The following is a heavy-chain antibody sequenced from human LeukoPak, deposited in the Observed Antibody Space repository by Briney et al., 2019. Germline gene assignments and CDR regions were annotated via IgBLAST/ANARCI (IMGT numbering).Heavy chain of an antibody. D-gene: IGHD6-6*01. CDR1: GGSISSYY. CDR2: IYYSGST. CDR3: ARASRIYSSSSKWFDP. J-gene: IGHJ5*02. V-gene: IGHV4-59*01. Sequence: SETLSLTCTVSGGSISSYYWGWIRQPPGKGLEWIGYIYYSGSTNYNPSLKSRVTISVDTSKNQFSLKLSSVTAADTAVYYCARASRIYSSSSKWFDPWGQGTLVTVSS.